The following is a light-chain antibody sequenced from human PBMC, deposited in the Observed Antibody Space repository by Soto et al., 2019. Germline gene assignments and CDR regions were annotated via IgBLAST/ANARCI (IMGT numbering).Light chain of an antibody. Sequence: EIVLTQSPSTLSLSPGERATLSCRASQSVSSYLAWYQQTPGQAPRLLIYDASNRATGIPARFSGSGTGTDFTLTISRLEPEDFAVYYCQQRSNWPELTFGGGTKVEIK. J-gene: IGKJ4*01. CDR2: DAS. CDR3: QQRSNWPELT. V-gene: IGKV3-11*01. CDR1: QSVSSY.